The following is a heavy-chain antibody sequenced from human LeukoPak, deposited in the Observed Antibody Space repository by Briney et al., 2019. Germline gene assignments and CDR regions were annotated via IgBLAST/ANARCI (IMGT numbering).Heavy chain of an antibody. D-gene: IGHD5-18*01. CDR1: GFTFSSYS. Sequence: PGGSLRLSCEASGFTFSSYSMNWVRQAPGKGLEYISYISSSSSTIYYADSVKGRFTISRDNAKNSLYLQMNSLRAEDTAVYYCARDYRYGMDYWGQGTLVTVSS. CDR2: ISSSSSTI. CDR3: ARDYRYGMDY. V-gene: IGHV3-48*01. J-gene: IGHJ4*02.